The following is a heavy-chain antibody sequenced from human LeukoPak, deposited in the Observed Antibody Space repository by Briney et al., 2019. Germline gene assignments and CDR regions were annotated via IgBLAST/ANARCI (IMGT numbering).Heavy chain of an antibody. CDR3: ARHVSGNLWYFDD. CDR2: IYHTGRT. CDR1: TYSINSDYH. Sequence: PSETLSLTCTISTYSINSDYHWAWIRQPPGKGLEWIGSIYHTGRTYYNPAHKTRVTILLDTSSNQFSLRLSSVTASDTAVYFCARHVSGNLWYFDDWGQGTLVTASS. V-gene: IGHV4-38-2*02. J-gene: IGHJ4*02. D-gene: IGHD1-26*01.